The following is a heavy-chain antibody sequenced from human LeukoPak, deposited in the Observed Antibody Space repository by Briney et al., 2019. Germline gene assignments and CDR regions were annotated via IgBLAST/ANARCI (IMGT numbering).Heavy chain of an antibody. D-gene: IGHD2-21*01. CDR1: GGSISSGSYY. CDR2: IYTSGST. V-gene: IGHV4-61*02. J-gene: IGHJ5*02. Sequence: SETLSLTCTVSGGSISSGSYYWSWIRQSAGKGLEWIGRIYTSGSTNYNPSLKSRVTISVDTSKNQFSLKLSSVTAADTAVCYCARDYCGGDCYLDNWFDPWGQGTLVTVSS. CDR3: ARDYCGGDCYLDNWFDP.